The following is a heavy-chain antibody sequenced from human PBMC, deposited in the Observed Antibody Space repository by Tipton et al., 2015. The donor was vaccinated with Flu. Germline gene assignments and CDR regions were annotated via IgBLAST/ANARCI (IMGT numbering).Heavy chain of an antibody. CDR1: GGSISGYY. J-gene: IGHJ5*01. CDR2: IHHSGST. Sequence: TLSLTCSVSGGSISGYYWSWIRQPPGKGLEWIGSIHHSGSTNYNPSLKSRVSISVDTAKNQFSLNLRSVTAADTAFYYCARSRWLPIADFIDSWGHGTLVTVSS. V-gene: IGHV4-59*08. D-gene: IGHD5-24*01. CDR3: ARSRWLPIADFIDS.